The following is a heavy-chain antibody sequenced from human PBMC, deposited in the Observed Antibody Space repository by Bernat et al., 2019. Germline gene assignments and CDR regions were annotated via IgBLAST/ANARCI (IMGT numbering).Heavy chain of an antibody. CDR2: IFSNDEK. J-gene: IGHJ6*02. CDR1: GFSLSNARMG. D-gene: IGHD3-3*01. V-gene: IGHV2-26*01. Sequence: QVTLKESGPVLVKPTETLTLTCTVSGFSLSNARMGVSWIRQPPGKALEWLAHIFSNDEKSYSTSLKSRLTISKDTSKSQVVLTMTNMDPVDTATYYCAQMYYDFWSGYLTYYYYYGMDVWGQGTTVTVSS. CDR3: AQMYYDFWSGYLTYYYYYGMDV.